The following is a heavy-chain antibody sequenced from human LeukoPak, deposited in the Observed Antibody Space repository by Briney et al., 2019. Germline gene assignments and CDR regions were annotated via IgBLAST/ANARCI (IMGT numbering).Heavy chain of an antibody. CDR3: AKGRHYYDSSGYPRLGYFDY. J-gene: IGHJ4*02. D-gene: IGHD3-22*01. CDR2: VSGSADST. Sequence: PGGSLRLSCAASGFAFSSYAMTWVRQAPGKGLEWVSAVSGSADSTYYADSVKGRFTISRDNSKNTLYLQMNSLRAEDTAVYYCAKGRHYYDSSGYPRLGYFDYWGQGTLVTVSS. CDR1: GFAFSSYA. V-gene: IGHV3-23*01.